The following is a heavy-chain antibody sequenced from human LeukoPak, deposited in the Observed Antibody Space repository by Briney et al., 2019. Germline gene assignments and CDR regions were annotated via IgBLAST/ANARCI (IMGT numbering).Heavy chain of an antibody. CDR2: IIPIFGTA. V-gene: IGHV1-69*13. J-gene: IGHJ3*02. CDR1: GGTFSSYA. Sequence: SVKVSCKASGGTFSSYAISWVRQAPGQGLERMGGIIPIFGTANYAQKFQGRVTITADESTSTAYMELSSLRSEDTAVYYCARVRGFGVAVTRPLDAFDIWGQGTMVTVSS. CDR3: ARVRGFGVAVTRPLDAFDI. D-gene: IGHD3-3*01.